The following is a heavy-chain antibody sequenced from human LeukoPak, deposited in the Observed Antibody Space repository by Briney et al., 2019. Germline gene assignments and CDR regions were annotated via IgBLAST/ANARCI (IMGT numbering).Heavy chain of an antibody. Sequence: GGSLRLSCAASGFTFSSYSMNWVRQAPGKGLEWVSSISSSSSYIYYADSVKGRFTISRDNAKNSLYLQMNSLRAEDTAVYYCARDKGHIVVVVAASDAFDTWGQGTMVTVSS. CDR2: ISSSSSYI. V-gene: IGHV3-21*01. CDR3: ARDKGHIVVVVAASDAFDT. CDR1: GFTFSSYS. D-gene: IGHD2-15*01. J-gene: IGHJ3*02.